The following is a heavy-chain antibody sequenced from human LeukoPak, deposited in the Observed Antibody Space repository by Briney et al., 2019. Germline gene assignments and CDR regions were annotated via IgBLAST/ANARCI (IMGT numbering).Heavy chain of an antibody. D-gene: IGHD3-16*01. CDR3: AKETSFGNFVTIDC. Sequence: GGSLRLSCAASGFTFRNYVMSWVRQTPEKGLEWVSAITGDGGGTNHADTVKGRFTIFRDNSKNTLYLQMNSLRAEDTAVYYCAKETSFGNFVTIDCWGQGALVTVSS. CDR1: GFTFRNYV. J-gene: IGHJ4*02. V-gene: IGHV3-23*01. CDR2: ITGDGGGT.